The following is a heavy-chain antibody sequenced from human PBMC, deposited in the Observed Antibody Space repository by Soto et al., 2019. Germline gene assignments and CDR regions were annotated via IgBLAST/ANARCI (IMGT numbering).Heavy chain of an antibody. Sequence: ASVKVSCKASGYTFTSYGISWVRQAPGQGLEWMGWISAYNGNANYAQKLQGRVTITADESTSTAYMELSSLRSEDTAVYYCARVSGSYYNYYYGMDVWGQGTTVTVSS. CDR1: GYTFTSYG. V-gene: IGHV1-18*01. D-gene: IGHD1-26*01. CDR2: ISAYNGNA. CDR3: ARVSGSYYNYYYGMDV. J-gene: IGHJ6*02.